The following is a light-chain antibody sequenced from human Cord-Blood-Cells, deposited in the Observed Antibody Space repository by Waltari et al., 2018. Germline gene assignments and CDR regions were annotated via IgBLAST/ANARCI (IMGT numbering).Light chain of an antibody. V-gene: IGLV1-40*01. CDR3: QSYDSSLSGSV. CDR1: SSNIGAGYD. CDR2: GNS. J-gene: IGLJ2*01. Sequence: QSVLTQPPSVSGAPGQTVTISCTWRSSNIGAGYDVHWYQHLPGTAPKLLIYGNSNRPSGVPDRFSGSKSGTSASLAITGLQAEDEADYYCQSYDSSLSGSVFGGGTKLTVL.